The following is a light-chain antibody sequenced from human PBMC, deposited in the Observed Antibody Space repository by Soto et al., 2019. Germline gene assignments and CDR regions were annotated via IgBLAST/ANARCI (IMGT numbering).Light chain of an antibody. CDR1: QSVTSNY. J-gene: IGKJ4*01. CDR3: QQYASSPLT. V-gene: IGKV3-20*01. Sequence: EIVLTQFPGTLSLSPGERATVSCRASQSVTSNYLAWYQQKPGQAPRLLIYGISYRATGIPDRFSGSGSGTDFTLTISRLEPGDFAVYYCQQYASSPLTFGGGTKVEIK. CDR2: GIS.